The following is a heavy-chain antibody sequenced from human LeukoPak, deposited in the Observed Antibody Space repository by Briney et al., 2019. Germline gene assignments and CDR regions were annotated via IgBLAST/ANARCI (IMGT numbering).Heavy chain of an antibody. CDR2: ISGSGGST. D-gene: IGHD3-10*01. V-gene: IGHV3-23*01. Sequence: GGSLRLSCAASGFTFSSYAMSWVRQAPGKGLEWVSAISGSGGSTYYADSVKGRFTISRDNSKNKLYLQMNSLRAEDTAVYYCAKDNFLSFGESTPFDYWGQGTLVTVSS. J-gene: IGHJ4*02. CDR1: GFTFSSYA. CDR3: AKDNFLSFGESTPFDY.